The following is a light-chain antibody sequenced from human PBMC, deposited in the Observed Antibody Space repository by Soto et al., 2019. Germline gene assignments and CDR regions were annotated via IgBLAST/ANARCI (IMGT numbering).Light chain of an antibody. V-gene: IGKV1-39*01. CDR3: QQNYRATPWT. CDR2: AAS. J-gene: IGKJ1*01. CDR1: QSISSY. Sequence: DVRMTQSPSSLSASVGDRVTITCGASQSISSYLNWYQQKPGKAPKLLIYAASSLQSGVPSRFSGSGSGTDFTLTISSLKAEDFANYYCQQNYRATPWTFGQGTKVDIK.